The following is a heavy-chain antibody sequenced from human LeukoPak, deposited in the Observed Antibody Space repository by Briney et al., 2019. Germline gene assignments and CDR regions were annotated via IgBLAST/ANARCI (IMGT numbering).Heavy chain of an antibody. Sequence: GGSLGLSCPASGFTFSSFWMTWVRRAPGKGLEWVANIKQDGSEKYFLDSVKGRFTISRDNAKNSLYLQMSNLRVEDTALYYCAREGILRSFDYWGQGTLVTVSS. CDR2: IKQDGSEK. CDR1: GFTFSSFW. V-gene: IGHV3-7*04. J-gene: IGHJ4*02. CDR3: AREGILRSFDY. D-gene: IGHD5-12*01.